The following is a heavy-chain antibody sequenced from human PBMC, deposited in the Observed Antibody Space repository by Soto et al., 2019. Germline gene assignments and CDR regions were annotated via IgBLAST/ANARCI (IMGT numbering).Heavy chain of an antibody. CDR1: GYTLTEFS. CDR2: FDPEDGET. V-gene: IGHV1-24*01. D-gene: IGHD3-16*01. J-gene: IGHJ5*02. Sequence: ASVKVSCKVSGYTLTEFSMHWVRQAPGKGLEWMGGFDPEDGETIYAQKFQGRVTMTRDTSTSTVYMELSSLRSEDTAVYYCARSFGGFWFDPWGQGTLVTVSS. CDR3: ARSFGGFWFDP.